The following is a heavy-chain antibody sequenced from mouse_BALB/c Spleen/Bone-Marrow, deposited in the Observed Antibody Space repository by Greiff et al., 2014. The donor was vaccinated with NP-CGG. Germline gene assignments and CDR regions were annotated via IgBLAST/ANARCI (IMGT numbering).Heavy chain of an antibody. D-gene: IGHD1-1*01. CDR1: GYTFTSFW. J-gene: IGHJ1*01. CDR2: VYPGNNDT. V-gene: IGHV1-5*01. CDR3: TRYFYGGRDWYFDV. Sequence: EVQLQQSETVLARPGASVKMSCKASGYTFTSFWMHWVKQRPGQGLEWIGAVYPGNNDTNYNQNFKGKAKLTAVTSTSTAYMEFSSLTNVDSAVYYCTRYFYGGRDWYFDVWGAGTTVTVSS.